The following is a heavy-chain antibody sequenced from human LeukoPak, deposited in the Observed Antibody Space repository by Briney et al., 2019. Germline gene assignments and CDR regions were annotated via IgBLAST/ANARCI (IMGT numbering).Heavy chain of an antibody. Sequence: GGSLRLSCTASGFTLSNAWVNWVRQAPGKGLEWVGRIKRKADGGPTDYAAPVKGRFTISRDDSKDTLYLQMNGLKTEDTAMYYCTTNDAFDIWGQGTMVTVSS. V-gene: IGHV3-15*01. CDR3: TTNDAFDI. J-gene: IGHJ3*02. CDR2: IKRKADGGPT. CDR1: GFTLSNAW.